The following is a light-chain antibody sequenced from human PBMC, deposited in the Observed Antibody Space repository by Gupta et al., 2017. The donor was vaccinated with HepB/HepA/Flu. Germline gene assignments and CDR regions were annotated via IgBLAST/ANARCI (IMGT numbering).Light chain of an antibody. V-gene: IGLV3-1*01. CDR1: KLGNKY. Sequence: SYELTQPPSVAVSPGQTASITCSGDKLGNKYACWYQQKPGQSPVLVIYQDNKRPSGIPERFSGSNSGNTATLTIGGTQARDEADYYCQAWDTSTVVIGGGTKLTVL. J-gene: IGLJ2*01. CDR3: QAWDTSTVV. CDR2: QDN.